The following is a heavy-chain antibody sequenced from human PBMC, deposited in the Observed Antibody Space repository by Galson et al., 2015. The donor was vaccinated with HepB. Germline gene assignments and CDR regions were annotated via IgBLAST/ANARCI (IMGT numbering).Heavy chain of an antibody. J-gene: IGHJ6*02. Sequence: SLRLSCAASGFSFSSYWMHWVRQAPGKGLVWVSRGNSDGSSINYADSVKGRFTISRDNAKNTLYLQMNSLRAEDTAVYYCARDMGFWSGNALKYYGMDVWGQGTTVTVSS. D-gene: IGHD3-3*01. CDR2: GNSDGSSI. V-gene: IGHV3-74*01. CDR1: GFSFSSYW. CDR3: ARDMGFWSGNALKYYGMDV.